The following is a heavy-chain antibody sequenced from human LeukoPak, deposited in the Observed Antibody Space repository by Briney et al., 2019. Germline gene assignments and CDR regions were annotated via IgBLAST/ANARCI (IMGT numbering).Heavy chain of an antibody. J-gene: IGHJ4*02. V-gene: IGHV3-30*02. Sequence: PGGSLRLSCAASGFTVSSYGMHRVRQAPGKGLEWVAFIRYDGNNKQYADSVRGRFTISRDDSKNTLYLQMNSLRAEDTAMYYCAKTLRDSSGYYAAGNWGQGTLVTVSS. CDR3: AKTLRDSSGYYAAGN. D-gene: IGHD3-22*01. CDR2: IRYDGNNK. CDR1: GFTVSSYG.